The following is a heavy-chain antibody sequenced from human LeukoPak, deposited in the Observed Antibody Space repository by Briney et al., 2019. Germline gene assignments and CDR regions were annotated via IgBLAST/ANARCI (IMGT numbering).Heavy chain of an antibody. CDR1: GYTFTNYG. Sequence: ASVKVSCKASGYTFTNYGISWVRQAPGQGLEWMGWISAYNGYTDYAQKLQFRVTMTTDTSTSTAYMELRSLRSDDTAVYYCARDKAVTTEGTHHFQHWGQGTLVTVSS. CDR3: ARDKAVTTEGTHHFQH. J-gene: IGHJ1*01. V-gene: IGHV1-18*01. D-gene: IGHD4-23*01. CDR2: ISAYNGYT.